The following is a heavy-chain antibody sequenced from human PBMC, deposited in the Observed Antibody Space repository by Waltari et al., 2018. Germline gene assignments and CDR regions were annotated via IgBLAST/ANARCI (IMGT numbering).Heavy chain of an antibody. J-gene: IGHJ6*03. CDR1: GGSISSYY. D-gene: IGHD3-3*01. CDR2: IYTSGST. CDR3: ARELRITIFGVVHYYYYMDV. V-gene: IGHV4-4*07. Sequence: QVQLQESGPGLVKPSETLSLTCTVSGGSISSYYWSWIRQHAGKGLEWIGRIYTSGSTNYNPSLKSRVTMSVDTSKNQFSLKLSSVTAADTAVYYCARELRITIFGVVHYYYYMDVWGKGTTVTISS.